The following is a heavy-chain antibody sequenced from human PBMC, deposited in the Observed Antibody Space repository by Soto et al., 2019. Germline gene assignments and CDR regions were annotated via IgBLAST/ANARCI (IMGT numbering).Heavy chain of an antibody. V-gene: IGHV3-23*01. CDR2: SSDRRTGNT. CDR1: GFTFTSYT. Sequence: GGSLRLSCSASGFTFTSYTLNWVRRAPGKGLEWVATSSDRRTGNTHYSDSVRGRFTLSRDYSRNILFLQMDSLRADDTALYYCTTWLTAHFDYWGRGTQVTVSS. D-gene: IGHD2-21*02. J-gene: IGHJ4*02. CDR3: TTWLTAHFDY.